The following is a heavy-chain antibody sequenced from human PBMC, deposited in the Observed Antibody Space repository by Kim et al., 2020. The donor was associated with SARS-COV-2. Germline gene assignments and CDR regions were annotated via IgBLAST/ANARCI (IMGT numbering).Heavy chain of an antibody. V-gene: IGHV4-31*02. Sequence: PSLKSRVTISVDASKNQFSLTLCSVTAADTAVYYCARVRVVVPAARNWFDPWGQGTLVTVSS. J-gene: IGHJ5*02. D-gene: IGHD2-2*01. CDR3: ARVRVVVPAARNWFDP.